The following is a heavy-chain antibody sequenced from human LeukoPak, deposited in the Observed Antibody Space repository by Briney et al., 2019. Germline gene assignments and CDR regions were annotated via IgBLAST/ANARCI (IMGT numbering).Heavy chain of an antibody. CDR3: ARVLPGASTYDY. Sequence: GGSLRLSCAASGFTFSSYAMNWVRQAPGKGLDYVPAIDGTGSTTYYANSVRGRFTISRDNSKNTLYLQMGSLRVEDMAVYYCARVLPGASTYDYWGRGTLVTVSS. CDR2: IDGTGSTT. CDR1: GFTFSSYA. J-gene: IGHJ4*02. V-gene: IGHV3-64*01.